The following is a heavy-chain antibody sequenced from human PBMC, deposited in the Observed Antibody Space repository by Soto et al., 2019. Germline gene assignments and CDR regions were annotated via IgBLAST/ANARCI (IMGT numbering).Heavy chain of an antibody. CDR2: MNPNSGNT. CDR1: GYTFTSYD. Sequence: ASVKVSCKASGYTFTSYDINWVRQATGQGLEWMGWMNPNSGNTGYAQKFQGRVTMTRNTSISTAYMELSSLRSEDTAVYYCAGLGADSYYYYGMDVWGQGTTVTVSS. CDR3: AGLGADSYYYYGMDV. D-gene: IGHD3-16*01. V-gene: IGHV1-8*01. J-gene: IGHJ6*02.